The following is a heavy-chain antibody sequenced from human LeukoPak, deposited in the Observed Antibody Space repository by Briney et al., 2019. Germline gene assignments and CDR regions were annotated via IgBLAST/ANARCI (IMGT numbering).Heavy chain of an antibody. Sequence: GGSLRLSCAASGFTFSSYSMNWVRQAPGKGLEWVSSISSSSCIYYADSVKGRFTISRDNAKNSLYLQMNSLRAEDTAVYYCARDTNPRVKGITMISSPNPPGYWGQGTLVTVSS. D-gene: IGHD3-22*01. V-gene: IGHV3-21*01. CDR3: ARDTNPRVKGITMISSPNPPGY. J-gene: IGHJ4*02. CDR2: ISSSSCI. CDR1: GFTFSSYS.